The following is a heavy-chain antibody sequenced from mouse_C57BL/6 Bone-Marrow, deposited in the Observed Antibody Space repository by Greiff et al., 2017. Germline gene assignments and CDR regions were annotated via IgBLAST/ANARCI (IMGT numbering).Heavy chain of an antibody. J-gene: IGHJ2*01. CDR1: GYTFTSYW. Sequence: VQLQQPGAELVMPGASVKLSCKASGYTFTSYWMHWVKQRPGQGLEWIGEIDPSDSYTNYTQKFKGKSTLTVDKSSSTAYMQLSSLTSEDSAVYYCARHYFDYWGQGTTLTVSS. V-gene: IGHV1-69*01. CDR2: IDPSDSYT. CDR3: ARHYFDY.